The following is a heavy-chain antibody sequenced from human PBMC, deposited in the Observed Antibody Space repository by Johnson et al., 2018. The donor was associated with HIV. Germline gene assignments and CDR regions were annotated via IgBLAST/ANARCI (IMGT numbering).Heavy chain of an antibody. J-gene: IGHJ3*02. CDR2: ISYDGSNK. CDR3: ARESRAGLELRGHAFDI. CDR1: GFTFSSYA. D-gene: IGHD1-7*01. Sequence: QVQLVESGGGVVQPERSLRLSCAASGFTFSSYAMHWVRQAPGKGLEWVACISYDGSNKHYAGSVKGRFTISRDNAKNSLYLQMNSLRAEDTAVYYCARESRAGLELRGHAFDIWGQGTMVTVSS. V-gene: IGHV3-30*04.